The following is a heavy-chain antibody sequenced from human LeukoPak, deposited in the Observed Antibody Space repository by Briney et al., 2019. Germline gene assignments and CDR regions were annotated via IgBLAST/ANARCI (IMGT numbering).Heavy chain of an antibody. CDR2: IRDSGSST. Sequence: HPGGSLRLSCAASGFTFSSYAMSWVRQAPGKGLEWVSAIRDSGSSTHYADSVEGRFTTSRDNSKNTLFLQMNSLRAEDTAIYYCAKYGPQDSGSSHFDYWGQGALVTVSS. CDR1: GFTFSSYA. CDR3: AKYGPQDSGSSHFDY. D-gene: IGHD1-26*01. V-gene: IGHV3-23*01. J-gene: IGHJ4*02.